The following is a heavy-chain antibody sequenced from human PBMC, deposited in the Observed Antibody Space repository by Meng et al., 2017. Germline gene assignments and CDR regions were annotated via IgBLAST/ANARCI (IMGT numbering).Heavy chain of an antibody. J-gene: IGHJ3*02. V-gene: IGHV1-69*06. Sequence: SVKVSCKASGGTFSSYAISWVRQAPGQGLEWMGGIIPIFGTANYAQKFQGRVTITADKSTSTAYIELSSLRSEDTAVYYCARAEGYDSSGYYYDAFDIWGQGTMVTVSS. CDR3: ARAEGYDSSGYYYDAFDI. CDR2: IIPIFGTA. D-gene: IGHD3-22*01. CDR1: GGTFSSYA.